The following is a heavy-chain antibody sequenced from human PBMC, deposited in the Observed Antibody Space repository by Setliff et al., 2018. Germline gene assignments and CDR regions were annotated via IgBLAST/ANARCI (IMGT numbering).Heavy chain of an antibody. J-gene: IGHJ3*02. D-gene: IGHD3-22*01. V-gene: IGHV4-30-4*08. CDR2: IYYSGST. CDR3: ASAPLLYSDSSGLSGTFDI. Sequence: SETLSLTCTVSGGSISSGDYYWSWIRQPPGKGLEFVGYIYYSGSTYYNPSLKSRVTISIDTSKNQFSLKVISVTAADTAVYYCASAPLLYSDSSGLSGTFDIWGQGTMVTVSS. CDR1: GGSISSGDYY.